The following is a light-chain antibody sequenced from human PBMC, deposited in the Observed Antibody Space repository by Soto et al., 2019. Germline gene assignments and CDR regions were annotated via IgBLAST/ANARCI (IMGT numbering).Light chain of an antibody. V-gene: IGKV3-15*01. Sequence: VRAQSANSLSVARGGRANQSCRASQSVSSNLAWYQQKPGHAPRLLIYGASIRATGIPARFSGSASGTEFTLTISCLQSEDFAVYYCQQYNSWFTFGPGTKVDIK. J-gene: IGKJ3*01. CDR2: GAS. CDR3: QQYNSWFT. CDR1: QSVSSN.